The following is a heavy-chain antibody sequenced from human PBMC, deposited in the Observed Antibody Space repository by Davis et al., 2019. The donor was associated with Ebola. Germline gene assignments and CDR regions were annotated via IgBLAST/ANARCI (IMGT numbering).Heavy chain of an antibody. D-gene: IGHD2-15*01. V-gene: IGHV3-33*01. Sequence: GESLKISCAASGFTFSSYGMHWVRQAPGKGLEWVAVIWYDGSNKYYADSVKGRFTISRDNSKTTLYLQMNSLRAEDTAVYYCARGGYCSGGSCYSFRVYWGQGTLVTVSS. J-gene: IGHJ4*02. CDR2: IWYDGSNK. CDR1: GFTFSSYG. CDR3: ARGGYCSGGSCYSFRVY.